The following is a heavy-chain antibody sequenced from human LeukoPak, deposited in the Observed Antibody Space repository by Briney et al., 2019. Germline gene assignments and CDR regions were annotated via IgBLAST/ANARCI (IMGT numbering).Heavy chain of an antibody. CDR2: ISGSGGST. Sequence: GGSLRLSCAASGFTFSSYAMSWVRQAPGKGLEWVSAISGSGGSTYYAGSVKGRFTISRDNSKNTLYLQMNSLRAEDTAVYYCAKSDCSGGSCYSFYFDYWGQGTLVTVSS. CDR1: GFTFSSYA. J-gene: IGHJ4*02. CDR3: AKSDCSGGSCYSFYFDY. V-gene: IGHV3-23*01. D-gene: IGHD2-15*01.